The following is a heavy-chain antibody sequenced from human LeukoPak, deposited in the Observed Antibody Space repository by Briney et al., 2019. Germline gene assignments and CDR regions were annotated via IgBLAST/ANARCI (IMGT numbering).Heavy chain of an antibody. V-gene: IGHV4-39*07. D-gene: IGHD6-13*01. CDR2: INHSGST. J-gene: IGHJ4*02. CDR3: ASTRYSSSRGGVDY. Sequence: SETLSLTCTVSGGSISSGGYYRSWIRQPPGKGLEWIGEINHSGSTNYNPSLKSRVTISVDTSKNQFSLKLSSVTAADTAVYYCASTRYSSSRGGVDYWGQGTLVTVSS. CDR1: GGSISSGGYY.